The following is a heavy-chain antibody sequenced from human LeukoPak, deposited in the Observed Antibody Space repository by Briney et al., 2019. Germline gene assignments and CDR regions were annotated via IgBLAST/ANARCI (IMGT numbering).Heavy chain of an antibody. D-gene: IGHD3-10*01. V-gene: IGHV4-4*07. J-gene: IGHJ4*02. CDR2: IYTSGST. CDR3: ASTYYYGSGSQFDY. CDR1: GGPISSYY. Sequence: SETLSLTCTVSGGPISSYYWSWIRQPAGKGLEWIGRIYTSGSTNYNPSLKSRVTMSVDTSKNQFSLKLSSVTAADTAVYYCASTYYYGSGSQFDYWGQGTLVTVSS.